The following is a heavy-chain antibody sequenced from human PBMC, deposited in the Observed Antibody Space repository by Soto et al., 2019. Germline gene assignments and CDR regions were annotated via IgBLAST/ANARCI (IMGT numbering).Heavy chain of an antibody. CDR1: GYTFTGYY. Sequence: ASVKVSCKASGYTFTGYYMHWVRQAPGQGLEWMGWINPNSGGTNYAQKFQGWVTMTRDTSISAAYMELSRLRSDDTAVYYCARELRSMNWFDPWGQGTLVTVSS. V-gene: IGHV1-2*04. J-gene: IGHJ5*02. D-gene: IGHD3-3*01. CDR2: INPNSGGT. CDR3: ARELRSMNWFDP.